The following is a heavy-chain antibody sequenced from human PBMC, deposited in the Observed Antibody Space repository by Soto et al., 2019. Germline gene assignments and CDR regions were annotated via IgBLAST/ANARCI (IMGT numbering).Heavy chain of an antibody. V-gene: IGHV1-58*01. CDR1: GFTFTSSA. D-gene: IGHD3-16*01. CDR3: AADKSTWLGIMFY. Sequence: GASVKVSCKASGFTFTSSAVQWVRQARGQRLEWIGWIVVGSGNTNYAQKFQEGVTITRDMSTSTAYMELSSLRSEDTAVYYCAADKSTWLGIMFYWGQGTLVTVSS. CDR2: IVVGSGNT. J-gene: IGHJ4*02.